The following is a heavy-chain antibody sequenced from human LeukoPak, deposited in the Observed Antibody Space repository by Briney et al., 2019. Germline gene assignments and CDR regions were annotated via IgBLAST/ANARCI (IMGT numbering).Heavy chain of an antibody. V-gene: IGHV3-21*01. CDR1: GFTLSSYE. D-gene: IGHD6-19*01. J-gene: IGHJ3*02. Sequence: GGSLRLSCTVSGFTLSSYEMSWIRQAPGKGLEWVSSISGSSSYIYYADSVKGRFSISRDNAKNSLYLQMNSLRAEDTAVYYCARDPYSSGWYMSAFDIWGQGTMVTVSS. CDR2: ISGSSSYI. CDR3: ARDPYSSGWYMSAFDI.